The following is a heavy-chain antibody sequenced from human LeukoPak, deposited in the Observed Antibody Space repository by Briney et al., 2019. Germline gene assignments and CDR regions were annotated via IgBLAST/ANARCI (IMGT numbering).Heavy chain of an antibody. CDR1: GFTFSSYS. V-gene: IGHV3-21*01. Sequence: GGSLRLSCAASGFTFSSYSMNWVRQAPGKGLEWVSSISSSSSYIYYADSVKGRFTISRDNAKNSLYLQMNSLRAEDTAVYYCARVVAHGSGIHLIYYFDYWGQGTLVTVSS. CDR3: ARVVAHGSGIHLIYYFDY. J-gene: IGHJ4*02. CDR2: ISSSSSYI. D-gene: IGHD3-10*01.